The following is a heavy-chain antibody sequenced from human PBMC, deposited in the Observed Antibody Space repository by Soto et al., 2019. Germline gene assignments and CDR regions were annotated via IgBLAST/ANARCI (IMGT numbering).Heavy chain of an antibody. Sequence: PSETLSLTCAVYGGSFSGYYWSWIRQPPGKGLEWIGEINHSGSTNYNPSLKSRVTMSVDTSKNQFSLKLSSVTAADTAVYYCARGNTYGGCTNGVCYVYFDYWGQGTLVTVSS. CDR3: ARGNTYGGCTNGVCYVYFDY. CDR2: INHSGST. V-gene: IGHV4-34*01. J-gene: IGHJ4*02. D-gene: IGHD2-8*01. CDR1: GGSFSGYY.